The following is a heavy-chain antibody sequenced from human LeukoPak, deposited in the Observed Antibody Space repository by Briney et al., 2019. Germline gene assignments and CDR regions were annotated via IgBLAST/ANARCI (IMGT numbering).Heavy chain of an antibody. J-gene: IGHJ6*03. D-gene: IGHD3-10*01. CDR3: ARHSSGSGSLNYYYYMDV. Sequence: SETLSLTCAVSGGSISGRNWWSWVRQPPGKGLEWIGEINHSGSTNYNPSLKSRVTISVDTSKNQFSLKLSSVTAADTAVYYCARHSSGSGSLNYYYYMDVWGKGTTVTISS. CDR1: GGSISGRNW. V-gene: IGHV4-4*02. CDR2: INHSGST.